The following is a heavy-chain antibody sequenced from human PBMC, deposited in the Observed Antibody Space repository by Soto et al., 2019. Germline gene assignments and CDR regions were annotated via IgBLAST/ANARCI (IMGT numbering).Heavy chain of an antibody. V-gene: IGHV4-4*02. CDR1: GDSISGSQW. Sequence: QVQLRESGPGLVKPSETLSLTCAVSGDSISGSQWWSWVRLPPGKGLEWIGEISHTGTTNYNPSLKRRGPMSRDQPKNQFPLNLTSVTAADTAVYYCAGVISSRDEYFDYWGQGTVVTVSP. CDR2: ISHTGTT. CDR3: AGVISSRDEYFDY. J-gene: IGHJ4*02. D-gene: IGHD2-2*01.